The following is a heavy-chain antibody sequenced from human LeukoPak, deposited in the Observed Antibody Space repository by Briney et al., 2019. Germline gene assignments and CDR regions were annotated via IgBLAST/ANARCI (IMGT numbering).Heavy chain of an antibody. V-gene: IGHV4-4*07. D-gene: IGHD2/OR15-2a*01. Sequence: AETLSLTCTVFVGSITTYSWSWIRQPAGRGLEWIGRFYSSGSTDYNPSLKSRVTMSVDTSKNQVSLKLSSVTAADTAIYYCARDFSSKNWFDTWGQGTLVTVSS. J-gene: IGHJ5*02. CDR3: ARDFSSKNWFDT. CDR1: VGSITTYS. CDR2: FYSSGST.